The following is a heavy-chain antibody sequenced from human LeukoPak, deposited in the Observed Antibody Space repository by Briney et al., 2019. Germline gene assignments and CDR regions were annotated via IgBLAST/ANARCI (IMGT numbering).Heavy chain of an antibody. V-gene: IGHV3-21*01. Sequence: GGSLRLSCAASGFTFSSYSMNWVRQAPGKGLEWVSSISSSSSYIYYADSVKGRFTISRDNSKNTLYLQMNSLRAEDTAVYYCARGGSVVITTAYFDYWGQGTLVTVSS. CDR1: GFTFSSYS. D-gene: IGHD3-22*01. CDR2: ISSSSSYI. J-gene: IGHJ4*02. CDR3: ARGGSVVITTAYFDY.